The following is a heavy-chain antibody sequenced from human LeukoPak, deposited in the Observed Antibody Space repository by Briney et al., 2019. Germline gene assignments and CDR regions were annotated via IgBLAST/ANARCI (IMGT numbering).Heavy chain of an antibody. Sequence: ASVKVSCKASGYTFTGHYMHWVRQAPGQGLEWMGWINPSSGGTNYAQKFQGRVTMTRDTSISTAYMELSRLRSDDTAVYYCARRASGWLDYWGQGTLVTVSS. J-gene: IGHJ4*02. CDR3: ARRASGWLDY. V-gene: IGHV1-2*02. CDR2: INPSSGGT. CDR1: GYTFTGHY. D-gene: IGHD6-19*01.